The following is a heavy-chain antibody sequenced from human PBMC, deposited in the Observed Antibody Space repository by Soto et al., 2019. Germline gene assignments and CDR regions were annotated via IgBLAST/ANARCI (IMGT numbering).Heavy chain of an antibody. CDR1: GGSISSSNW. CDR3: VRDDVGLGIDY. V-gene: IGHV4-4*02. D-gene: IGHD1-26*01. J-gene: IGHJ4*02. Sequence: SETLSLTCAVSGGSISSSNWWSWVRQPPGKGLEWIGEINHSGSTNYNPSLKSRVTISVDTSKNQFSLKLSSVTAADTAVYYCVRDDVGLGIDYWGLGTLVTVSS. CDR2: INHSGST.